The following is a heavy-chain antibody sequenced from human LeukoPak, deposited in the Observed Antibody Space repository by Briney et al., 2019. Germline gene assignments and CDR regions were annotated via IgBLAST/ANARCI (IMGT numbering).Heavy chain of an antibody. CDR1: GYTFTSYY. V-gene: IGHV1-46*03. Sequence: ASVKVSCKASGYTFTSYYMHWVRQAPGQGLEWMGIINPSGGSTSYAQKFQGRVNMTRDTSTSTVYMELSSLRSEDTAVYYCARVSMVRGVMYNWFDPWGQGTLVTVSS. D-gene: IGHD3-10*01. CDR3: ARVSMVRGVMYNWFDP. CDR2: INPSGGST. J-gene: IGHJ5*02.